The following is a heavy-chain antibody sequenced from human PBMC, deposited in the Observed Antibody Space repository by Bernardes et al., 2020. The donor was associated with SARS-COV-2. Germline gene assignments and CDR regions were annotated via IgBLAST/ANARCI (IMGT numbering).Heavy chain of an antibody. CDR2: INYYGST. V-gene: IGHV4-34*01. CDR1: GGSFSGYY. Sequence: SETLSLTRSLSGGSFSGYYWSWIRQPPGKGLEWLGEINYYGSTMYNPSLKSRVTISIDTSKNHFSLKVTSVTAADTAVYYCARSDAGSYYYWGQGALVTVSA. CDR3: ARSDAGSYYY. J-gene: IGHJ4*02. D-gene: IGHD1-26*01.